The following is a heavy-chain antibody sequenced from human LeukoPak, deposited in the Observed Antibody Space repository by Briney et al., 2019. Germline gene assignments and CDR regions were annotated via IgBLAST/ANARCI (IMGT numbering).Heavy chain of an antibody. CDR1: GFTFNSYT. Sequence: PGGSLRLSCAASGFTFNSYTMNWVRQAPGKGLEWVSSISSSSSRSSYIYYADSVKGRFTISRDNAKNSLYLQMNSLRAEDTAVYYCARDQAAAGTIGYWGQGTLVTVSS. J-gene: IGHJ4*02. CDR3: ARDQAAAGTIGY. V-gene: IGHV3-21*01. CDR2: ISSSSSRSSYI. D-gene: IGHD6-13*01.